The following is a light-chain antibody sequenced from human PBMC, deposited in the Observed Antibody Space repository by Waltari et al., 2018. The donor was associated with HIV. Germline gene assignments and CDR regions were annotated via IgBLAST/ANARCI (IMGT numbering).Light chain of an antibody. V-gene: IGLV1-40*01. CDR1: SSNIGASSD. CDR2: DNM. J-gene: IGLJ1*01. Sequence: QSVLTQPPSVSGAPGQRVTISCTGSSSNIGASSDVHWYQQLPGTAPKLRIYDNMNRPSGVPDRFSGSKSGTSASLAITGLQAEDEADYYCQSYDSSLSAYVIGSGTKVTVL. CDR3: QSYDSSLSAYV.